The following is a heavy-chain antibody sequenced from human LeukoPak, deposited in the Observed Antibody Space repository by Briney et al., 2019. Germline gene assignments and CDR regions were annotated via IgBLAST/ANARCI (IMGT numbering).Heavy chain of an antibody. J-gene: IGHJ4*02. D-gene: IGHD4/OR15-4a*01. V-gene: IGHV3-21*04. CDR1: GFIFSNYN. CDR2: ITSNSDDT. CDR3: ARRAGAYSHPYDY. Sequence: GGSLRLSCAASGFIFSNYNMNWVRQAPGKGLEWVSSITSNSDDTYYADSLKGRFTISRDNSKNTLYLQMNSLRAEDTAVYYCARRAGAYSHPYDYWGQGTLVTVSS.